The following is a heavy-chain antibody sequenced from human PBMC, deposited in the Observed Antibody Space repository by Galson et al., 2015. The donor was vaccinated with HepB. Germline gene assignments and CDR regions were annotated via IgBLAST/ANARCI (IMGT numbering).Heavy chain of an antibody. J-gene: IGHJ6*02. CDR3: AKDTAVATISRFLSAEYGMDV. D-gene: IGHD5-12*01. CDR2: IRYDGSNK. V-gene: IGHV3-30*02. Sequence: SLRLSCAASGFTFSSYGMHWVRQAPGKGLEWVAFIRYDGSNKYYADSVKGRFTISRDNSKNTLYLQMNSLRAEDTAVYYCAKDTAVATISRFLSAEYGMDVWGQGTTVTVSS. CDR1: GFTFSSYG.